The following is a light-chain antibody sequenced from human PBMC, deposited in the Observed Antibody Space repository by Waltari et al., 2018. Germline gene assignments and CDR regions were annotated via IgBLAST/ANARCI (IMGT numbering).Light chain of an antibody. CDR2: WAS. CDR1: QSLLYSSNNKNF. V-gene: IGKV4-1*01. CDR3: QQYYSIPPWT. Sequence: DIVMTQSPDSLAVSLGERATINCKSSQSLLYSSNNKNFLAWYQQKPGQPPKLLIYWASIRDSGVPDRFSGSVSGTDFTLTITSLQAEDVAVYYCQQYYSIPPWTFGQGTKVEVK. J-gene: IGKJ1*01.